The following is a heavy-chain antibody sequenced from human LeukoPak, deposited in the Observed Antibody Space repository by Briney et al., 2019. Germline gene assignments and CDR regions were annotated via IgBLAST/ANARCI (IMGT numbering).Heavy chain of an antibody. J-gene: IGHJ4*02. CDR3: ARLDRLIHFDY. CDR2: INHSGST. V-gene: IGHV4-34*01. D-gene: IGHD1-1*01. CDR1: GGSFSGYY. Sequence: SETLSLTCAVYGGSFSGYYWSWIRQPPGKGLEWIGEINHSGSTNYNPSLKSRVTISVDTSKNQFSLKLSSVTAADTAVYYCARLDRLIHFDYWGQGTLVTVSS.